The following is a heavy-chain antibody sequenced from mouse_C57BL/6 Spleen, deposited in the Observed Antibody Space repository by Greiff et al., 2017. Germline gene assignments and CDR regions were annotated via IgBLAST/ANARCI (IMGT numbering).Heavy chain of an antibody. CDR2: IYPGSGST. D-gene: IGHD2-5*01. V-gene: IGHV1-55*01. CDR3: ARRYSNYGGLYYAMDY. J-gene: IGHJ4*01. Sequence: QVHVKQSGAELVKPGASVKMSCKASGYTFTSYWITWVKQRPGQGLEWIGDIYPGSGSTNYNEKFKSKATLTVDTSSSTAYMQLSSLTSEDSAVYDCARRYSNYGGLYYAMDYWGQGTSVTVSS. CDR1: GYTFTSYW.